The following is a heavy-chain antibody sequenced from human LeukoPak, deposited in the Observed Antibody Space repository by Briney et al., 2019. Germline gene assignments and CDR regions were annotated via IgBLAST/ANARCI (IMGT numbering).Heavy chain of an antibody. CDR2: IYSGGST. D-gene: IGHD1-7*01. J-gene: IGHJ3*02. V-gene: IGHV3-66*01. Sequence: GGSLRLSCAASGFTVSSNYMSWVRQAPGKGLVWVSVIYSGGSTYYADSVKGRFTISRDNSKNTLYLQMNSLRAEDTAVYYCARETTEAFDIWGQGTMVTVSS. CDR3: ARETTEAFDI. CDR1: GFTVSSNY.